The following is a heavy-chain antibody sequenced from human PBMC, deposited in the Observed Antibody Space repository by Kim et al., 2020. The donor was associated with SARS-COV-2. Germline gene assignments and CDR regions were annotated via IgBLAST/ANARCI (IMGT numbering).Heavy chain of an antibody. CDR2: INPNSGGT. CDR1: GYTFTGYY. Sequence: ASVKVSCKASGYTFTGYYMHWVRQAPGQGLEWMGWINPNSGGTNYAQKFQGRVTMTRDTSISTAYMELSRLRSDDTAVYYCARDHGDYVSQPKYWGQGTLVTVSS. J-gene: IGHJ4*02. CDR3: ARDHGDYVSQPKY. V-gene: IGHV1-2*02. D-gene: IGHD4-17*01.